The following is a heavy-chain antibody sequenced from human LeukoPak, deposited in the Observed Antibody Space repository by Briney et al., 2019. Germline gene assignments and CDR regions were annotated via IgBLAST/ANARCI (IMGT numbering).Heavy chain of an antibody. Sequence: SETLSLTCTVSGGSISSYYWSWIRQPPGKGLEWIGYIYYSGGTNYNPSLKSRVTISVDTSKNQLSLKLSSVTAADTAVYYCARGSTAVDTAMVTPRYYYYMDVWGKGTTVTVSS. CDR3: ARGSTAVDTAMVTPRYYYYMDV. V-gene: IGHV4-59*01. D-gene: IGHD5-18*01. CDR2: IYYSGGT. CDR1: GGSISSYY. J-gene: IGHJ6*03.